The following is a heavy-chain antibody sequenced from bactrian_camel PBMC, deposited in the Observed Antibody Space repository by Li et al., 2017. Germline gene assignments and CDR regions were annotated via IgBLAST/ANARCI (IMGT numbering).Heavy chain of an antibody. D-gene: IGHD5*01. Sequence: HVQLVESGGGSVQAGGSLRLACVASGEVDSRNCMGWFRQAPGQEREAVAAVDSDGSTSYADSVKGRFTISKDNAKNTLYLQMNSLKPEDTAVYYCAAWVGGTLMNFGYWGQGTQVTVS. CDR1: GEVDSRNC. V-gene: IGHV3S53*01. J-gene: IGHJ6*01. CDR2: VDSDGST. CDR3: AAWVGGTLMNFGY.